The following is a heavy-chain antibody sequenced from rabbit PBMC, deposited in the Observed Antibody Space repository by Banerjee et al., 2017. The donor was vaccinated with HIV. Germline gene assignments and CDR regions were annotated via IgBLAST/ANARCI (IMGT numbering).Heavy chain of an antibody. J-gene: IGHJ4*01. CDR1: GVDFSSNT. D-gene: IGHD2-1*01. CDR3: ARAGYDDYGDYHNV. V-gene: IGHV1S47*01. Sequence: QEQLEESGGDLVKPEGSLTLTCKASGVDFSSNTMFWVRQAPGKRPEWIACIYNGGGITYYASWAKGRFTISSDNAQNTVDLQMNSLTAADTATYFCARAGYDDYGDYHNVWGQGTLVTVS. CDR2: IYNGGGIT.